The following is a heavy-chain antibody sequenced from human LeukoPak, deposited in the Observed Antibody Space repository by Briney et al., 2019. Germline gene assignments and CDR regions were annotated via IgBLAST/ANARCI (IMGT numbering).Heavy chain of an antibody. CDR1: GFTFRNYG. V-gene: IGHV3-30*02. CDR3: AKDPGASVSGFYMDV. Sequence: PGGSLRLSCAASGFTFRNYGMHWVRHATGKGLEWVSFIWSDGNNRFYADSVKGRFTISRDNSKNMLYLQMDTLRAEDTALYYCAKDPGASVSGFYMDVWGKGTTVIVSS. D-gene: IGHD2-8*02. CDR2: IWSDGNNR. J-gene: IGHJ6*03.